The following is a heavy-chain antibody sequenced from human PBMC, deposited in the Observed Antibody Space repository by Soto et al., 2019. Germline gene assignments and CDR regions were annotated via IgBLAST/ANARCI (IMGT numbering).Heavy chain of an antibody. CDR2: IYYRSKWFH. J-gene: IGHJ6*02. CDR1: GDSVSSNGAC. Sequence: SQTLSLTCVISGDSVSSNGACWNWIRQSPSRGLQWLGRIYYRSKWFHDYAASVESRMAINPVTSRNQFSLQLNYVTPEDTAVYYCARVHCSAGTCLDGLDFWGQGTTVTVYS. CDR3: ARVHCSAGTCLDGLDF. D-gene: IGHD2-15*01. V-gene: IGHV6-1*01.